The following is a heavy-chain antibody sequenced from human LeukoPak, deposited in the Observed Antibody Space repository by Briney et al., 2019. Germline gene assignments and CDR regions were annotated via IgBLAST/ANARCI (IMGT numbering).Heavy chain of an antibody. CDR2: ISGSGGST. Sequence: GGSLRLSCAASGFTFSSYAMGWVRQAPGKGLEWVSAISGSGGSTYYADSVKGRFTISRGNSKNTLYLQMNSLRAEDTAVYYCAKDQQQPRAFDYWGQGTLVTVSS. D-gene: IGHD6-13*01. CDR1: GFTFSSYA. V-gene: IGHV3-23*01. J-gene: IGHJ4*02. CDR3: AKDQQQPRAFDY.